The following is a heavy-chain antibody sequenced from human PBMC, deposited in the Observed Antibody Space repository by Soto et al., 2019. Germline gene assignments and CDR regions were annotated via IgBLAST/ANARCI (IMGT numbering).Heavy chain of an antibody. V-gene: IGHV3-21*01. J-gene: IGHJ4*02. D-gene: IGHD6-19*01. CDR2: ISSSSSYI. CDR1: GFTFSRYS. CDR3: ARDGVAGDYFDY. Sequence: EVQLVESGGGLVKPGGSLRLSCAASGFTFSRYSMNWVRQAPGKGLEWVSSISSSSSYIYYADSVKGRFTISRDNAKNSLYLQMNSLRAEDTAVYYCARDGVAGDYFDYWGQGTLVTVSS.